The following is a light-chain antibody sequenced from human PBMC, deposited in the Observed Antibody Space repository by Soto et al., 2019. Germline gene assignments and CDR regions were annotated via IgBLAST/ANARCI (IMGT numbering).Light chain of an antibody. CDR2: GAT. CDR3: QQYNNWPLT. J-gene: IGKJ4*01. V-gene: IGKV3D-15*01. Sequence: EIVLTQSPDTLSLSPGESATLSCRASQTVRDNLGWYQQKPGQPPRLLIYGATTRATGIPARFSGSGSGTEFTLTISSLQSEDFAVYYCQQYNNWPLTFGGGTKVDI. CDR1: QTVRDN.